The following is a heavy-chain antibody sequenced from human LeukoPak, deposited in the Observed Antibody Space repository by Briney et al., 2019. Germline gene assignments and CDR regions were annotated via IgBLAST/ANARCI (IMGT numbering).Heavy chain of an antibody. CDR3: AKGPIRFLEWLFDY. Sequence: GTSLRLSCAASGFTFSSYPMHWVRQAPGKGLEWVAVISYDGSNEYYADSVKGRFTISRDNSKNTLYLQMNSLRAEDTAVYYCAKGPIRFLEWLFDYWGQGTLVTVSS. CDR1: GFTFSSYP. V-gene: IGHV3-30-3*01. J-gene: IGHJ4*02. CDR2: ISYDGSNE. D-gene: IGHD3-3*01.